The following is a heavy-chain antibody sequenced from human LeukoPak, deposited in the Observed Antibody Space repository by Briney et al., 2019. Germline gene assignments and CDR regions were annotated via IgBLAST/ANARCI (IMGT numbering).Heavy chain of an antibody. CDR3: ARDLKDFWSGYYIGDAFDI. CDR1: GFTFSSYS. Sequence: PGGSLRLSCAASGFTFSSYSMNWVRQAPGKGLEWVSSISSSSSYIYYADSVKGRFTISRDNAKNSLYLQMNSLRAEDTAVYYCARDLKDFWSGYYIGDAFDIWGQGTTVTVSS. V-gene: IGHV3-21*01. D-gene: IGHD3-3*01. CDR2: ISSSSSYI. J-gene: IGHJ3*02.